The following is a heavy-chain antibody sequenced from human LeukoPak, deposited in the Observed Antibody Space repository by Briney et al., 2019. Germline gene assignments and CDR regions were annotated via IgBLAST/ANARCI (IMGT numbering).Heavy chain of an antibody. V-gene: IGHV3-23*01. Sequence: GGSLRLSCAASGFTFSSYAMSWVRQAPGKGLEWVSAISGSGGNTYYADTVKGRFTISRDNSKNTLYLQMNSLRAEDTAVYYCARSRTRATREGHNWFDPWGQGTLVTVSS. D-gene: IGHD5-12*01. CDR2: ISGSGGNT. J-gene: IGHJ5*02. CDR1: GFTFSSYA. CDR3: ARSRTRATREGHNWFDP.